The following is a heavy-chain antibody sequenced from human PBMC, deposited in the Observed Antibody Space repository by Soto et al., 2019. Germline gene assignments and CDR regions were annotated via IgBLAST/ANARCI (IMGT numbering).Heavy chain of an antibody. J-gene: IGHJ4*02. Sequence: QVLLVQSEAEVKKPGASVRVSCKTSGYTFNNFGISWVRQAPGQGLEWMGWISTYNGNTKFAQKFQGRITMTTDTSTSKAYMDQRRLRSDDTAIYSCARGGSTFSMVREVFSSDYWGQGTLITVSS. V-gene: IGHV1-18*01. D-gene: IGHD3-10*01. CDR1: GYTFNNFG. CDR3: ARGGSTFSMVREVFSSDY. CDR2: ISTYNGNT.